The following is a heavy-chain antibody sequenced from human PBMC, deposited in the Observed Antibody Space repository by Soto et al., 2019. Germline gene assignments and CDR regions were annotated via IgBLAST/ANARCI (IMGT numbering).Heavy chain of an antibody. CDR2: INPNSGGT. J-gene: IGHJ4*02. CDR1: GYTFTSYY. D-gene: IGHD6-13*01. CDR3: ARWTSPTAAGEHIDY. Sequence: ASVKVSCKASGYTFTSYYVHWVRQAPGQGLEWMGWINPNSGGTNYAQKFQGWVTMTRDTSISTAYMELSRLRSDDTAVYYCARWTSPTAAGEHIDYWGQGTLVTVAS. V-gene: IGHV1-2*04.